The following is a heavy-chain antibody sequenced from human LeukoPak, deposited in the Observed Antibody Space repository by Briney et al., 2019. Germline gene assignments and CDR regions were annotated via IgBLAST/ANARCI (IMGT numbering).Heavy chain of an antibody. D-gene: IGHD7-27*01. J-gene: IGHJ3*02. V-gene: IGHV1-18*01. CDR3: SRGLHWDDAFDI. CDR1: GYTFTSDG. CDR2: ISAYNSKT. Sequence: SVKLSCTASGYTFTSDGISWVRQAPGPGVEGRGWISAYNSKTNYTKTLHSRVTMTTHTSTSTAYMQRRSLRSDPTPVCYCSRGLHWDDAFDIWGQGPMVTV.